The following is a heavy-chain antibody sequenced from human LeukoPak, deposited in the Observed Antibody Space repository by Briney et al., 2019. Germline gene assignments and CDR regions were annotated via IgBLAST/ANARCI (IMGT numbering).Heavy chain of an antibody. J-gene: IGHJ4*02. Sequence: QTGGSLRLSFAASGFTFSTYAMTWVRQAPGKGPEWVSTISHTATGIFYADSVKGRFTISRDNSKNTLFLDMNSLRVEDTALYFCAKEEEKFAAWGYFDSWGQGSLVTVSS. CDR2: ISHTATGI. CDR3: AKEEEKFAAWGYFDS. D-gene: IGHD3-16*01. CDR1: GFTFSTYA. V-gene: IGHV3-23*01.